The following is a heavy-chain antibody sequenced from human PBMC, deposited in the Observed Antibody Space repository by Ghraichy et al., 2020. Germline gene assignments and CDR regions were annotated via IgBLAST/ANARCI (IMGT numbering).Heavy chain of an antibody. D-gene: IGHD4-17*01. V-gene: IGHV4-59*01. CDR3: ASYRGYGDYVDYYGMDV. CDR2: IYYSGST. CDR1: GGSISSYY. Sequence: SETLSHTCTVSGGSISSYYWSWIRQPPGKGLEWIGYIYYSGSTNYNPSLKSRVTISVDTSKNQFSLKLSSVTAADTAVYYCASYRGYGDYVDYYGMDVWGQGTTVTVSS. J-gene: IGHJ6*02.